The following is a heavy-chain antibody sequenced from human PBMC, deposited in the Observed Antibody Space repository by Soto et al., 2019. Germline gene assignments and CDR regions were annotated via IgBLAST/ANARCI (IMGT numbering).Heavy chain of an antibody. J-gene: IGHJ4*01. Sequence: PGGSLRLSCAASGFTFSDYYMSWIRQAPGKGLEWVSYISSSDTIICYGDSVKGRFTISRDNAKNSLYLQMNSLRAEDTAVYYCATESGYNDSSGYFDYWGQGTLVTVSS. CDR2: ISSSDTII. CDR1: GFTFSDYY. V-gene: IGHV3-11*01. D-gene: IGHD3-22*01. CDR3: ATESGYNDSSGYFDY.